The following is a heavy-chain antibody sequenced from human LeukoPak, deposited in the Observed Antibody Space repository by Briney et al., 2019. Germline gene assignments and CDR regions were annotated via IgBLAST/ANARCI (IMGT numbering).Heavy chain of an antibody. CDR1: GFTFSSYA. V-gene: IGHV3-48*03. J-gene: IGHJ3*02. CDR2: ISGSGSTI. Sequence: GGSLRLSCAASGFTFSSYAMSWVRQAPGKGLEWVSGISGSGSTIYYADSVKGRFTISRDNAKNSLYLQMNSLRAEDTAVYYCARATLTHYYDSSGYWGRRSGEDAFDIWGQGTMVTVSS. D-gene: IGHD3-22*01. CDR3: ARATLTHYYDSSGYWGRRSGEDAFDI.